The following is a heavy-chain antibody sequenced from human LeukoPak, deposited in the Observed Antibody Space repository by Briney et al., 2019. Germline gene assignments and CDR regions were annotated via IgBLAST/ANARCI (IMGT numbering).Heavy chain of an antibody. J-gene: IGHJ4*02. CDR1: GGTFSSYA. CDR2: IIPILGIA. V-gene: IGHV1-69*04. Sequence: ASVKVSCKASGGTFSSYAISWVRQAPGQGLEWMGRIIPILGIANYAQKFQGRVTITADKSTSTAYMELSSLGSEDTAVYYCARVVTASDDFDYWGQGTLVTVSS. D-gene: IGHD2-21*02. CDR3: ARVVTASDDFDY.